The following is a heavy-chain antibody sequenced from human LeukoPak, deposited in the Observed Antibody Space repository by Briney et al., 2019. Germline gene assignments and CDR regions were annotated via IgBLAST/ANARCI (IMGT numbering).Heavy chain of an antibody. D-gene: IGHD3-22*01. Sequence: ASETLSLTCAVYGGSFSGYYWSWIRQPPGKGLEWIGEINHSGSTNYNPSLKSRVTISVDTSKNQFSLKLSSVTAADTAVYYCASWNDSSGYYFDYWGQGTLVTVSS. CDR2: INHSGST. CDR1: GGSFSGYY. J-gene: IGHJ4*02. CDR3: ASWNDSSGYYFDY. V-gene: IGHV4-34*01.